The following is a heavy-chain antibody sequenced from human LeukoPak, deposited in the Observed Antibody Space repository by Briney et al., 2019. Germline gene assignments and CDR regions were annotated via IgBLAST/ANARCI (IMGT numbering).Heavy chain of an antibody. CDR1: GFTFSNYI. V-gene: IGHV3-21*01. J-gene: IGHJ3*02. CDR2: ISSGSSFI. CDR3: AKVRGYCSSTSCQGAFDI. Sequence: GGSLRLSCAASGFTFSNYIMNWVRQAPGKGLEWVSSISSGSSFIYYADSVKGRFTISRDNSKNTLYLQMNSLRAEDTAVYYCAKVRGYCSSTSCQGAFDIWGQGTMVTVSS. D-gene: IGHD2-2*01.